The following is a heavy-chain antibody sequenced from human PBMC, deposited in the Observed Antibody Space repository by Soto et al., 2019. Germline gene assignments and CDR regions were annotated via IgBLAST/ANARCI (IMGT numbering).Heavy chain of an antibody. D-gene: IGHD3-22*01. V-gene: IGHV3-23*01. CDR1: GFTFSSYV. CDR2: ISGSGGNT. Sequence: GGSLRLSCAASGFTFSSYVMSWVRQAPGKGLEWVSAISGSGGNTYYADSVKGRFTISRDNSKNTLFLQMNSLRAEDTALYFCAKEMGDYYDSSGSWFDPWGQGTLVTVSS. CDR3: AKEMGDYYDSSGSWFDP. J-gene: IGHJ5*02.